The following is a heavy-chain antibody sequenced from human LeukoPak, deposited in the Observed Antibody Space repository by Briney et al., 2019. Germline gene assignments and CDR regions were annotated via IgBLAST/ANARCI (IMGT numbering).Heavy chain of an antibody. J-gene: IGHJ4*02. V-gene: IGHV1-69*13. Sequence: SVKVSCKASGGTFSSYAISWVRQAPGQGLEWRGGIIPIFGTANYAQKFQGRVTITADESTSTAYMELSSLRSEDTAVYYCATSPMTGPYYFDYWGQGTLVTVSS. CDR1: GGTFSSYA. CDR2: IIPIFGTA. CDR3: ATSPMTGPYYFDY. D-gene: IGHD3-9*01.